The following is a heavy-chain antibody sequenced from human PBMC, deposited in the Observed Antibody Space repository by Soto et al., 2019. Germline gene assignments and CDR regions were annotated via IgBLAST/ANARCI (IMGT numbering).Heavy chain of an antibody. J-gene: IGHJ4*02. V-gene: IGHV3-11*01. CDR1: GFTFSDYY. CDR3: ARDLGIAVESLDY. Sequence: VGSLRLSCAASGFTFSDYYMSWIRQAPGKGLEWVSYISSSGSTIYYADSVKGRFTISRDNAKNSLYLQMNSLRAEDTAVYYCARDLGIAVESLDYWGQGTLVTVSS. CDR2: ISSSGSTI. D-gene: IGHD6-19*01.